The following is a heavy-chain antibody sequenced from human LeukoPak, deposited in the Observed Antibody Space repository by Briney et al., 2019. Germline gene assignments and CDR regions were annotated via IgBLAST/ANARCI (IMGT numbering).Heavy chain of an antibody. V-gene: IGHV4-39*07. CDR3: ARGKDYYDTSGYPTFHY. J-gene: IGHJ4*02. CDR2: MYYSGST. D-gene: IGHD3-22*01. CDR1: GGSISSNSYY. Sequence: TSETLSLTCTVSGGSISSNSYYWGWIRQPPGKGLEWIGSMYYSGSTYYNPSLKSRVTISVDTSKNQLSLKLTSVLAADTAVYYCARGKDYYDTSGYPTFHYWGQGTLVTVSS.